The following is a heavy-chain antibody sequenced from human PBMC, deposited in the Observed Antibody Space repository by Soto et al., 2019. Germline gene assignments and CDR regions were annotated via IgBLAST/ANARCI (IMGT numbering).Heavy chain of an antibody. Sequence: SETLSLTCTVSAGSISSYYWRWIRQPPGKGLEWFGYIYYSESNNYNPSLKSRVTISVDTSKDQFSLKLSSVTAADTAVYYGARRSNYDFWSGYPSNLYYCDYWGQGTRVTVSS. J-gene: IGHJ4*02. CDR3: ARRSNYDFWSGYPSNLYYCDY. CDR1: AGSISSYY. V-gene: IGHV4-59*01. CDR2: IYYSESN. D-gene: IGHD3-3*01.